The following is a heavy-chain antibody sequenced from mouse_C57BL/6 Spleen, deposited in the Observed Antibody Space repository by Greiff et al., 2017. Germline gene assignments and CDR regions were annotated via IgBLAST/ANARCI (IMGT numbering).Heavy chain of an antibody. CDR1: GYTFTSYW. Sequence: QVQLQQPGAELVRPGSSVKLSCKASGYTFTSYWMHWVKQRPIQGLEWIGNIDPSDSETHYNQKFKDKATLTVDKSSSTAYMQLSSLTSEDSAVYYCARGAYYGNYVPFDYWGQGTTLTVSS. CDR3: ARGAYYGNYVPFDY. J-gene: IGHJ2*01. D-gene: IGHD2-10*01. V-gene: IGHV1-52*01. CDR2: IDPSDSET.